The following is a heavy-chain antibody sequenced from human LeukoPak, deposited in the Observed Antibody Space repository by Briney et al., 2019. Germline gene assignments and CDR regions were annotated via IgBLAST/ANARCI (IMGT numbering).Heavy chain of an antibody. CDR1: GFTFGSYA. V-gene: IGHV3-23*01. CDR3: ARVDLYTDH. CDR2: ISSSGDTT. Sequence: GGSLRLSCAASGFTFGSYAISWVRQAPGKGLEWVSAISSSGDTTLYVDSVKGRFATSRDNSKNTLYLQMSGLRPEDTAVYFCARVDLYTDHWGQGTLVTVSS. J-gene: IGHJ5*02. D-gene: IGHD3-16*02.